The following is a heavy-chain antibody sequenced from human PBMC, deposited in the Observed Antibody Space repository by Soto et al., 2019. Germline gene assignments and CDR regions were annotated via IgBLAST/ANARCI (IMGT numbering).Heavy chain of an antibody. CDR2: ISDSGGST. CDR3: VKRDLAY. J-gene: IGHJ4*02. Sequence: GGSLRLSCAVSGFTFKSYAMSWVRQAPGRGLEWVSTISDSGGSTSYADSVKGRLTISRDNSMNTLYLQMDSLRVEDTAVYYCVKRDLAYWGQGTLVTVSS. V-gene: IGHV3-23*01. CDR1: GFTFKSYA.